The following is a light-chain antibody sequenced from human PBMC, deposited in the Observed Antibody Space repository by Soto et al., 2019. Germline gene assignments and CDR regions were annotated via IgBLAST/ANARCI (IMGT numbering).Light chain of an antibody. CDR1: NSDVGLYNF. J-gene: IGLJ2*01. Sequence: QSALTQPPSASGSPGQSVTISCTGTNSDVGLYNFVSWYQHHPGNAPKLIIYEVTKRPSGVPDRFSGSKSGNTVSLTVSGLRAEDEYDYSCRSYVGRKSVLFGEGT. CDR2: EVT. V-gene: IGLV2-8*01. CDR3: RSYVGRKSVL.